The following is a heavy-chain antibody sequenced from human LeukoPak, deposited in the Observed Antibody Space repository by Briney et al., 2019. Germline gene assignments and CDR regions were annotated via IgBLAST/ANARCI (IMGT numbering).Heavy chain of an antibody. Sequence: SETLSLTCTVSGGSISSYYWSWIRQPPGKGLEWIGYIYYSGSTNYNPSLKSRVTISVDTSKNQFSLKLSSMTAADTAVYYCARGSDYGAQGVDYWGQGTLVTVSS. J-gene: IGHJ4*02. CDR3: ARGSDYGAQGVDY. CDR2: IYYSGST. V-gene: IGHV4-59*01. CDR1: GGSISSYY. D-gene: IGHD4-17*01.